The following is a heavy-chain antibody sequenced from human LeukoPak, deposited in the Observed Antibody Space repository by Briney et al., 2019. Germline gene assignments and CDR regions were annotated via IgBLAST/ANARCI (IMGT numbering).Heavy chain of an antibody. CDR3: ARQRSGRWLVQGGLDY. J-gene: IGHJ4*02. V-gene: IGHV5-51*01. CDR2: IYPGDSDT. Sequence: GESLKISCKGSGYSFTSYWIGWVRQMPGKGLEWMGIIYPGDSDTRYSPSFQGQVTISADKSISTAYLQWSSLKASDTAMYYCARQRSGRWLVQGGLDYWGQGTLVTVSS. D-gene: IGHD6-19*01. CDR1: GYSFTSYW.